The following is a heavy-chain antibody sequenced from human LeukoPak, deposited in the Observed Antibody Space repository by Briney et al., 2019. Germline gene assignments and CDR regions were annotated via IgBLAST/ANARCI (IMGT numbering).Heavy chain of an antibody. J-gene: IGHJ4*02. V-gene: IGHV4-38-2*01. CDR3: ARGGSGRDPFDY. D-gene: IGHD3-10*01. CDR1: GGSSSGYY. CDR2: IYHSGST. Sequence: SETLSLTCAVYGGSSSGYYWGWIRQPPGKGLEWIGSIYHSGSTYYNPSLKSRVTISVDTSKNQFSLKLSSVTAADTAVYYCARGGSGRDPFDYWGQGTLVTVSS.